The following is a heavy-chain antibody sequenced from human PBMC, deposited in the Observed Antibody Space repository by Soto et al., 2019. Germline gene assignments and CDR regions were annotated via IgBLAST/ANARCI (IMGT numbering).Heavy chain of an antibody. J-gene: IGHJ4*02. V-gene: IGHV4-59*01. CDR2: IYYSGST. Sequence: PETLSLTCTVSGGSISSYYWSWIRQPPGKGLEWIGYIYYSGSTNYNPSLKSRVTISVDTSKNQFSLKLSSVTAADTAVYYCARVIAVALYFDYWGQGTLVTVSS. D-gene: IGHD6-19*01. CDR1: GGSISSYY. CDR3: ARVIAVALYFDY.